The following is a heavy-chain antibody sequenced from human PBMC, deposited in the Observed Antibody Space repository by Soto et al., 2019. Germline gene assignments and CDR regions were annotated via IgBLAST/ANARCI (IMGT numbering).Heavy chain of an antibody. CDR3: ARHANRNYYDAFDI. CDR2: IYYSGST. D-gene: IGHD3-10*01. CDR1: GGSISSGGYF. Sequence: PSETLSLTCAVSGGSISSGGYFWGWIRQPPGKGLEWIGSIYYSGSTYYNPSLKSRATISVDTSKNQFSLKLTSVTAADTAVYYCARHANRNYYDAFDIWGQGTMVTVSS. J-gene: IGHJ3*02. V-gene: IGHV4-39*01.